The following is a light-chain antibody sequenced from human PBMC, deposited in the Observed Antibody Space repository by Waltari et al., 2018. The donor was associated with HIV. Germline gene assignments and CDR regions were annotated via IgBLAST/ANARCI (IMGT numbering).Light chain of an antibody. Sequence: QSALTQPPSASGSPGQSVTISCTGTSNYVGAYDYVSWYQQHPGRAPKLLIYEVTKRPSGVPDRFSGSKSGNTASLTVSGLQAEDDGHYYCTSYVDNYHVFFGGGTKLTVL. CDR2: EVT. J-gene: IGLJ2*01. V-gene: IGLV2-8*01. CDR1: SNYVGAYDY. CDR3: TSYVDNYHVF.